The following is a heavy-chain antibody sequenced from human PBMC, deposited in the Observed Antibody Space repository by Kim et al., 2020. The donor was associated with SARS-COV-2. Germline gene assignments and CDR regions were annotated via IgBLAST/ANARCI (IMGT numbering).Heavy chain of an antibody. D-gene: IGHD2-21*02. V-gene: IGHV3-33*01. Sequence: ADSVKGRFTISRDNSKNTLYLKMNSLRAEDTAVYYCARVGVVVTARYFDYWGQGTLVTVSS. J-gene: IGHJ4*02. CDR3: ARVGVVVTARYFDY.